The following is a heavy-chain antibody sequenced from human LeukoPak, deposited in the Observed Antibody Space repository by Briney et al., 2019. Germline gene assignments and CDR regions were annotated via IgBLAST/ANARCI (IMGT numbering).Heavy chain of an antibody. V-gene: IGHV1-69*04. CDR2: IIPILGIG. CDR1: GGTFSSYT. CDR3: ARDRVGADYGMDV. J-gene: IGHJ6*02. Sequence: ASVKVSCKASGGTFSSYTISWVRQAPGQGFEWMGRIIPILGIGNYAQKFQGRVTITADKSTSTAYMELSSLRSEDTAVYYCARDRVGADYGMDVWGQGTTVTVSS. D-gene: IGHD1-26*01.